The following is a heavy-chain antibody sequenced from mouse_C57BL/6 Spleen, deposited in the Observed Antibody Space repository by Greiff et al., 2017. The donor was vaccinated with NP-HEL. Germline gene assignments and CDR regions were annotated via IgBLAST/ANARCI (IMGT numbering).Heavy chain of an antibody. J-gene: IGHJ2*01. V-gene: IGHV1-53*01. D-gene: IGHD2-4*01. CDR3: ASWGTWDYDGLDY. CDR1: GYTFTSYW. CDR2: INPSNGGT. Sequence: QVQLQQSGTELVKPGASVKLSCKASGYTFTSYWLHWVKQRPGQGLEWIGNINPSNGGTNYNEKFKSKATLTVDKSSSTAYMQLSSLTSEDSEVYYCASWGTWDYDGLDYWGQGTTLSVSS.